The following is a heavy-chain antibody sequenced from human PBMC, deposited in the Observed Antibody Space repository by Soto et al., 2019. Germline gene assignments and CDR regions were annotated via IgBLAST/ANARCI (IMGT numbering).Heavy chain of an antibody. CDR2: SYYSGST. D-gene: IGHD2-15*01. CDR3: ARGSVLLRKGNWFEP. V-gene: IGHV4-59*01. J-gene: IGHJ5*02. CDR1: CGSISSYY. Sequence: PSETLSLTCTVSCGSISSYYWSWIRQQPGKGLEGIGYSYYSGSTNYNPSLKSRVTISVDTSKNQFSLKLSSVTAGDTAVHYCARGSVLLRKGNWFEPWGQGTLVTV.